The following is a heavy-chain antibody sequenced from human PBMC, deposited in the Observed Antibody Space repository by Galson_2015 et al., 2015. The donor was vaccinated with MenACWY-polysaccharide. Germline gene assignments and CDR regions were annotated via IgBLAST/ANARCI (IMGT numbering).Heavy chain of an antibody. CDR1: GFIFNAYA. CDR2: INGGTT. D-gene: IGHD2-8*01. Sequence: SLRLSCAASGFIFNAYAMSWVRQVPGKGLEWVSTINGGTTSYTDSVKGRVTISQEHSKKTLDLQMTSLRAEDTAIYYCAKSKDSNGPQPRNDYWGQGTLVTVSS. J-gene: IGHJ4*02. CDR3: AKSKDSNGPQPRNDY. V-gene: IGHV3-23*01.